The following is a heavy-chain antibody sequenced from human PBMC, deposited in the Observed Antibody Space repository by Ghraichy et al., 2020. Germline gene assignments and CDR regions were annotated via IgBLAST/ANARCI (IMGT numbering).Heavy chain of an antibody. CDR3: ARGGAYCGGDCHSGAFDI. CDR2: IGTAGDT. V-gene: IGHV3-13*04. CDR1: GFTFSSYD. Sequence: GGSLRLSCAASGFTFSSYDMHWVRQATGKGLEWVSAIGTAGDTYYPGSVKGRFTISRENAKNSLYLQMNSLRAGDTAVYYCARGGAYCGGDCHSGAFDIWGQGTMVTVSS. D-gene: IGHD2-21*02. J-gene: IGHJ3*02.